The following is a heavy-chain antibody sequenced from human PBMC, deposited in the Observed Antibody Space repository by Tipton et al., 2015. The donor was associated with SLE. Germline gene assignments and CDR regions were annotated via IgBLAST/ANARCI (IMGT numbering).Heavy chain of an antibody. V-gene: IGHV4-39*07. CDR3: ARVARTVGATLFDY. Sequence: TLSLTCTVSGGSISSSSYYWGWIRQPPGKGLEWIGSIYYSGSTYYNPSLKSRVTISVDTSKNQVSLKLSSVTAADTAVYYCARVARTVGATLFDYWGQGTLVTVSS. D-gene: IGHD1-26*01. CDR1: GGSISSSSYY. CDR2: IYYSGST. J-gene: IGHJ4*02.